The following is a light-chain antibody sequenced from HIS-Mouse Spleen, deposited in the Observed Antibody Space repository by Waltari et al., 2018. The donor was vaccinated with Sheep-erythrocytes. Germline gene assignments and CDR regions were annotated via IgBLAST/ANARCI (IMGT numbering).Light chain of an antibody. Sequence: DIQMIQSPSSLSESVGDRVTITCRASETISSYLNWYQEKPGKAHKLLIHAASSLQSRVPSRFRGSGSGTDFTLTISSLQPEDFATYYCQQSYSTPQFTFGPGTKVDIK. CDR3: QQSYSTPQFT. CDR1: ETISSY. J-gene: IGKJ3*01. V-gene: IGKV1-39*01. CDR2: AAS.